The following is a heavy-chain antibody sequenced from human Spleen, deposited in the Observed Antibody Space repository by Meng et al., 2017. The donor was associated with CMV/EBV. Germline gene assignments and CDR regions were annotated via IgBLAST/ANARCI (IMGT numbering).Heavy chain of an antibody. J-gene: IGHJ3*02. D-gene: IGHD3-22*01. CDR3: ARDTRSYYYDSSPYQTDAFDI. V-gene: IGHV4-59*01. CDR1: GGSISSYY. Sequence: SETLSLTCTVSGGSISSYYWSWIRQPPGKGLEWIGYIHYSGSTNYSPSLKSRVTISVDTSKNQFSLDLRSVTAADTAVYYCARDTRSYYYDSSPYQTDAFDIWGQGTMVTVSS. CDR2: IHYSGST.